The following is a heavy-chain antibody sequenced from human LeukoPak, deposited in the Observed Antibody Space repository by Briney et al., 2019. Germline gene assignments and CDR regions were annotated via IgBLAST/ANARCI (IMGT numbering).Heavy chain of an antibody. CDR3: ATSTLGTDGFDI. Sequence: ASVKVSRKASGYRFSGYYIHWMRQAPGQGLEWMGWINPKTGGRNNAHKLQGRVTMTRDTSISTAYMELSRLGSDDTALYYCATSTLGTDGFDIW. D-gene: IGHD2/OR15-2a*01. V-gene: IGHV1-2*02. CDR1: GYRFSGYY. J-gene: IGHJ3*02. CDR2: INPKTGGR.